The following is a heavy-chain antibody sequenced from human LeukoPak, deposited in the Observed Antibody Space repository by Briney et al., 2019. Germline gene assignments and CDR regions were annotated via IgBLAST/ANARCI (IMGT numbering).Heavy chain of an antibody. D-gene: IGHD4-23*01. CDR2: ISYDGSKK. CDR3: AKLVTHFDY. J-gene: IGHJ4*02. Sequence: GGSLRLSCAASGFRFSSHGMHWVRQAPGKGLEWVAVISYDGSKKYYADSVKGRFTISRDNSKNTLYMQMNSLRAEDTAVYYCAKLVTHFDYWGQGTLVTVSS. CDR1: GFRFSSHG. V-gene: IGHV3-30*18.